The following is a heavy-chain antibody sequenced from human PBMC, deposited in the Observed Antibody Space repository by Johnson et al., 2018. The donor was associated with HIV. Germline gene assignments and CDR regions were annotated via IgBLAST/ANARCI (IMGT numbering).Heavy chain of an antibody. CDR2: ISGGST. CDR3: AGRSSAWYEDAFDI. J-gene: IGHJ3*02. V-gene: IGHV3-38-3*01. D-gene: IGHD6-19*01. Sequence: VQLVESGGGVVRPGGSLRLSCAASGFTVSSNEMSWVRQAPGKGLEWVSSISGGSTYYADSRKGRFTISRDSSKNTLFLQMNSLRVEDTAIYYCAGRSSAWYEDAFDIWGQGTMVTVSS. CDR1: GFTVSSNE.